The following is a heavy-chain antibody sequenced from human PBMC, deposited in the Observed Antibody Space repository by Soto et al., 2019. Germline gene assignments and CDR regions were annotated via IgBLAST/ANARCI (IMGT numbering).Heavy chain of an antibody. V-gene: IGHV4-4*02. J-gene: IGHJ6*02. CDR1: GGSIRSSSW. CDR2: IYHSGST. D-gene: IGHD6-13*01. Sequence: ALETLSLTCAVAGGSIRSSSWWSWVRQPPGKGLEWIGEIYHSGSTNYNPSLKSRVTISVDKSKNQFSLKLSSVTAADTAVYYCARDGQQLGAYYYYGMDVWGQGTTVTVSS. CDR3: ARDGQQLGAYYYYGMDV.